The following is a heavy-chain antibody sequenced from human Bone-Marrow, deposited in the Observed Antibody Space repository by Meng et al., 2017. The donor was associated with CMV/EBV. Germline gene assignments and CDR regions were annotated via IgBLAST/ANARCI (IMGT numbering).Heavy chain of an antibody. V-gene: IGHV1-69*10. D-gene: IGHD3-16*01. J-gene: IGHJ4*02. Sequence: SVKVSCKASGYTFTSYDINWVRRAPGQGLEWMGGILPILGITTYAQTFQDRLTLTADKSTSTAYMELSGLRSEDTAVYYCARTVSWGTPYFDSWGQGTPVTVSS. CDR1: GYTFTSYD. CDR3: ARTVSWGTPYFDS. CDR2: ILPILGIT.